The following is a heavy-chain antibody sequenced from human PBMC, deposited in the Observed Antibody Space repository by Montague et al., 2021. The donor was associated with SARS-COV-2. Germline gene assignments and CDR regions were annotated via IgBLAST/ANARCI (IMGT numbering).Heavy chain of an antibody. Sequence: SETLSLTCTVSGGSISTYYYWGWIRQPPGKGLEWIGSIYYGESTYYNPXXKSRVTISVDTSMNHFSLKLSSVTAADTAVYYCARDQGVYCSGGSCYNFDYWGQGTLVTVSS. CDR1: GGSISTYYY. CDR3: ARDQGVYCSGGSCYNFDY. D-gene: IGHD2-15*01. J-gene: IGHJ4*02. CDR2: IYYGEST. V-gene: IGHV4-39*02.